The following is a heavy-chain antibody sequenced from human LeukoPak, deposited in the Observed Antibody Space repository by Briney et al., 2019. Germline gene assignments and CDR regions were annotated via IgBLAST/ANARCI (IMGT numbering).Heavy chain of an antibody. CDR1: GGPISSSSYY. J-gene: IGHJ4*02. D-gene: IGHD2-21*02. CDR2: IYYSRST. Sequence: SETLSLTCTVSGGPISSSSYYWGWIRQPPGKGLEGIGRIYYSRSTYYIPSLKNRVTISVAPSKNQLPLKLSSVTAADTAVYYCARVASLDCGGDCYHFDYWGQGTLVTVSS. V-gene: IGHV4-39*06. CDR3: ARVASLDCGGDCYHFDY.